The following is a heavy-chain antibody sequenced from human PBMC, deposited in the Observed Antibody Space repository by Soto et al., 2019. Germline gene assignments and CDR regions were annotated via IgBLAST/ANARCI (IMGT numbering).Heavy chain of an antibody. CDR3: ASGYSSSLSDY. Sequence: EVQLVESGGGLVKPGGSLRLSCAASGFTFSSYSMNWVRQAPGKGLEWVSSISSSSSYIYYADSVKGRFTISRDNAKNSLYPQMNSLRAEDTAVYYCASGYSSSLSDYWGQGTLVTVSS. D-gene: IGHD6-6*01. CDR1: GFTFSSYS. J-gene: IGHJ4*02. V-gene: IGHV3-21*01. CDR2: ISSSSSYI.